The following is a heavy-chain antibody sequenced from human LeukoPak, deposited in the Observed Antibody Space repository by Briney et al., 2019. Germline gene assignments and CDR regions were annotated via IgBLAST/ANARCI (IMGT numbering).Heavy chain of an antibody. V-gene: IGHV3-7*03. J-gene: IGHJ4*02. Sequence: GGSLRLSCAASGFTFTSSWMSWVRQAPGKGLEWVANIKQDGSAKYYVDSVKGRFTISRDNAKNSLYLQMNSLRAEDTAVYYCGRDLGGRSGYWGQGTLVTVSS. CDR1: GFTFTSSW. CDR2: IKQDGSAK. D-gene: IGHD1-26*01. CDR3: GRDLGGRSGY.